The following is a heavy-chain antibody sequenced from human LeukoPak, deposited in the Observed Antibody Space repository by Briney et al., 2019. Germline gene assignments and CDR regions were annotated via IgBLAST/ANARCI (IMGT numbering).Heavy chain of an antibody. J-gene: IGHJ3*02. CDR3: ARGGASYYDILTGDDAFDI. CDR2: IKQDGSEK. D-gene: IGHD3-9*01. CDR1: GFTFSSYW. V-gene: IGHV3-7*01. Sequence: GGSLRLSCAASGFTFSSYWMSWVRQAPGKGLEWVANIKQDGSEKYYVDSVKGRFTISRDNAKNSLYLQMNSLRAEDTAVYYCARGGASYYDILTGDDAFDIWGQGTMVTVSS.